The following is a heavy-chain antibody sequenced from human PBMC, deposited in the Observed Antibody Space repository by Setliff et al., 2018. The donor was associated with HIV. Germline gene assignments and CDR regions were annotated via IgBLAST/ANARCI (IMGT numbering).Heavy chain of an antibody. V-gene: IGHV3-9*01. CDR1: GFTFSSYA. J-gene: IGHJ4*02. Sequence: LRLSCAASGFTFSSYAMSWVRQAPGKGLEWVSGISWNSGSIGYADSVKGRFTISRYNAKNSLYLQMNSPRAEDTALYYCAKARAEVAVAGTLVDYWGQGTLVTVSS. CDR3: AKARAEVAVAGTLVDY. CDR2: ISWNSGSI. D-gene: IGHD6-19*01.